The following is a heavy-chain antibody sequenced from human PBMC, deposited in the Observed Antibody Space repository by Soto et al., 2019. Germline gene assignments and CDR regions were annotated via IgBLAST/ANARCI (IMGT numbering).Heavy chain of an antibody. CDR1: GASIRDKY. D-gene: IGHD3-10*01. Sequence: PSETLALTCSISGASIRDKYWSWLRQSAEKGLEFIGRISNGGTTIYNPSLKSRLTMSLDTSQPHFCLKLTSVTAADTAVYYCATKGDYGGCFDPWGQGTLVTVSS. J-gene: IGHJ5*02. V-gene: IGHV4-4*07. CDR3: ATKGDYGGCFDP. CDR2: ISNGGTT.